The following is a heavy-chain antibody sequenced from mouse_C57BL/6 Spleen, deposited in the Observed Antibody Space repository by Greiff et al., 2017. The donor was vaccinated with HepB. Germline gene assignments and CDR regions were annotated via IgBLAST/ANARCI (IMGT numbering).Heavy chain of an antibody. J-gene: IGHJ3*01. D-gene: IGHD1-1*01. V-gene: IGHV5-4*01. CDR1: GFTFSSYA. CDR3: ARDKGSVTTVVASPFAY. Sequence: EVQLVESGGGLVKPGGSLKLSCAASGFTFSSYAMSWVRQTPEKRLEWVATISDGGSYTYYPDNVKGRFTISRENAKNNLYLQMSHLKSEDTAMYYCARDKGSVTTVVASPFAYWGQGTLVTVSA. CDR2: ISDGGSYT.